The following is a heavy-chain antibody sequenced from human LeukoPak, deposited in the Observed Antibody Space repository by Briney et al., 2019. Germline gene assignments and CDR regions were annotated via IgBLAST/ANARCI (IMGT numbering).Heavy chain of an antibody. Sequence: GESLKISCKGSGYSFTSYWIGWVRQMPGKGLEWMGIIYPGDSDTRYSPSFQGQVTISADKSISTAYLQWSSLKASDTAMYYCARYAAIVGASMGYYFDYWGQGTLVTVSS. CDR3: ARYAAIVGASMGYYFDY. CDR2: IYPGDSDT. CDR1: GYSFTSYW. J-gene: IGHJ4*02. V-gene: IGHV5-51*01. D-gene: IGHD1-26*01.